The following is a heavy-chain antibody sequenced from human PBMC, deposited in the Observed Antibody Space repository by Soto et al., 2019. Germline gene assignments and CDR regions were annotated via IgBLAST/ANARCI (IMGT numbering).Heavy chain of an antibody. CDR1: GFTFSSYA. Sequence: HPGGSLRLSCAASGFTFSSYAMSWVRQAPGKGLEWVSAISGSGGSTYYADSVKGRFTISRDNSKNTLYLQMNSLRAEDTAVYYCAKPLENGVATIPGLFDYWGQGTLVTVSS. D-gene: IGHD5-12*01. CDR3: AKPLENGVATIPGLFDY. J-gene: IGHJ4*02. CDR2: ISGSGGST. V-gene: IGHV3-23*01.